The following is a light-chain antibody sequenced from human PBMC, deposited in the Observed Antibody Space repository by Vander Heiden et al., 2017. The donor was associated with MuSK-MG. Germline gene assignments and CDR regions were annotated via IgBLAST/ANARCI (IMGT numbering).Light chain of an antibody. V-gene: IGKV1-5*01. CDR3: QRYNSHPLT. J-gene: IGKJ4*01. CDR1: QSISSTW. Sequence: DIQMTQSPPTLSASVRDRVTITCRASQSISSTWLAWYQQKPGKPPKLLIYDGSTLESGVPSRFSGSGSGTEFTLTISSLQPDDSATYYCQRYNSHPLTFGGGTKVEIK. CDR2: DGS.